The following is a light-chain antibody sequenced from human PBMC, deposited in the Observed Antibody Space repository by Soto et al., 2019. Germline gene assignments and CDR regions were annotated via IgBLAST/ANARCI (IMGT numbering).Light chain of an antibody. V-gene: IGKV3-15*01. CDR3: QQYNNWPPIT. CDR1: QSVSSN. J-gene: IGKJ5*01. Sequence: EIVMTQSPATLSLSPGERATVSCRASQSVSSNLAWYQQKPGQAPRLLXYGASTRATGIPARFSGSGSGTEFTLTISSLQSEDFAVYYCQQYNNWPPITFGQGTRLEIK. CDR2: GAS.